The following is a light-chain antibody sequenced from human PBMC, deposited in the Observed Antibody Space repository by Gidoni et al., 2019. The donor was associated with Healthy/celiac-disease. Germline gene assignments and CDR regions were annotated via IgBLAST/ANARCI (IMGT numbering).Light chain of an antibody. V-gene: IGKV4-1*01. J-gene: IGKJ4*01. CDR2: LAS. CDR1: QSVLYSSNNKNY. CDR3: QQYYSTPPT. Sequence: DIVMTQSPDSLAVSLGERATINCKSSQSVLYSSNNKNYLAWYQQKPGQPPKLLIYLASTRESGVPDRFSGSGSGTDFTLTISSLQAEDVAVYYCQQYYSTPPTFGGXTKVEIK.